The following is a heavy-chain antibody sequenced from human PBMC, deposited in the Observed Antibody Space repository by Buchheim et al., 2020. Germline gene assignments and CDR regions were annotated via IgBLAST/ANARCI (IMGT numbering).Heavy chain of an antibody. CDR1: GFTFSSYG. CDR3: AKADYGDYLDY. J-gene: IGHJ4*02. Sequence: QVQLVESGGGVVQPGRSLRLSCAASGFTFSSYGMHWVRQAPGKGLEWVAVISYDGSNKYYADSVKGRFTISRDNSKNTLYLQMNSLRAEDTAVYYCAKADYGDYLDYWGQGTL. D-gene: IGHD4-17*01. CDR2: ISYDGSNK. V-gene: IGHV3-30*18.